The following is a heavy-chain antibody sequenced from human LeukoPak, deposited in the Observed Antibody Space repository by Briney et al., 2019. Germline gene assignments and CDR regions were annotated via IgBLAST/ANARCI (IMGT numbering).Heavy chain of an antibody. V-gene: IGHV3-33*01. D-gene: IGHD5-24*01. CDR2: IWYDGSNK. CDR3: ARGGEVEMATFDY. CDR1: GFTFSSYG. J-gene: IGHJ4*02. Sequence: GRSLRLSCAASGFTFSSYGMHWVRQAPGKGLEWVAVIWYDGSNKYYADSVKGRFTISRDNSKNTLYLQMNSLTAEDTAVYYCARGGEVEMATFDYWGQGTLVTVSS.